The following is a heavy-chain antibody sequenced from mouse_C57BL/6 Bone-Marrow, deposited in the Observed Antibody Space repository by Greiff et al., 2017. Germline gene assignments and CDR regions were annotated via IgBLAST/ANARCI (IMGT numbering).Heavy chain of an antibody. CDR2: IYPRSGNT. CDR3: ATLYYGNYGGFAY. D-gene: IGHD2-1*01. J-gene: IGHJ3*01. CDR1: GYTFTRYG. V-gene: IGHV1-81*01. Sequence: VQVVESGAELARPGASVTLSCKASGYTFTRYGISWVKQRTGQGLEWIGEIYPRSGNTYYNEKFKGKATLTADTSSSTAYMELRSLTSEDSAVYFCATLYYGNYGGFAYWCEGTLVTVSA.